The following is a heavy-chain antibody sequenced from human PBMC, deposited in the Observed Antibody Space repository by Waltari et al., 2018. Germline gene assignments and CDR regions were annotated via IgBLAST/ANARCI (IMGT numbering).Heavy chain of an antibody. CDR1: GYTFTSYY. Sequence: QVQLVQSGAEVKKPGASVKVSCKASGYTFTSYYMHWVRQAPGQGLEWMGIINTSGGITSYAQKFQGIVTMTRDTSTSTVYMELSSLRSEDTAVYYCASRRSSSSDYYYYYYLDVWGKGTTVTVSS. CDR2: INTSGGIT. J-gene: IGHJ6*03. CDR3: ASRRSSSSDYYYYYYLDV. V-gene: IGHV1-46*01. D-gene: IGHD6-6*01.